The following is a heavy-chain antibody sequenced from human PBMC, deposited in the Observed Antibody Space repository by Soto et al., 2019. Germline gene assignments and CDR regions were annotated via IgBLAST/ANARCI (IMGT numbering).Heavy chain of an antibody. V-gene: IGHV4-4*07. CDR2: IYASGST. CDR3: AVLGDFQSSNHAMDV. J-gene: IGHJ6*02. Sequence: QVQLQESGPGLVKPSETLSLTCTVSGGSISSYSWSWIRQAAGKGLEWIGRIYASGSTNYNPTLESRLTISVDPAISQFSLKLSSVTAADTAVYYCAVLGDFQSSNHAMDVWGQGTTVTVSS. CDR1: GGSISSYS. D-gene: IGHD3-10*01.